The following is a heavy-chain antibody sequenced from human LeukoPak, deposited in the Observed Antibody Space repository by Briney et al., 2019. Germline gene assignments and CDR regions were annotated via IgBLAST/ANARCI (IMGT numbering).Heavy chain of an antibody. V-gene: IGHV3-21*01. CDR2: ISSSSSYI. D-gene: IGHD3-10*01. Sequence: GGSLRLSCAASGFTFSSYSMNWVRQAPGKGLEWVSSISSSSSYIYYADSVKGRFTISRDNSKNTLYLQMNSLRAEDTAVYYCAREGPTMVRGVIRKRNYYFDYWGQGTLVTVSS. CDR3: AREGPTMVRGVIRKRNYYFDY. CDR1: GFTFSSYS. J-gene: IGHJ4*02.